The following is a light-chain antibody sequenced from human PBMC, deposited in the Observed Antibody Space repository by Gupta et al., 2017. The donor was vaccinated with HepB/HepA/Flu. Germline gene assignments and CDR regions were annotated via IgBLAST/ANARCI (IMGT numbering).Light chain of an antibody. V-gene: IGKV1-5*03. CDR2: KAS. CDR1: QSISFW. Sequence: DIQMTQSPSTLSASVGDRVTITCRASQSISFWLAWYQQKPGSAPKLLISKASGLESGVPSRFRGSGSGTEFTLTISGLQPDDFATYYCQHYSSTPRTFGQGTQVEMK. CDR3: QHYSSTPRT. J-gene: IGKJ2*01.